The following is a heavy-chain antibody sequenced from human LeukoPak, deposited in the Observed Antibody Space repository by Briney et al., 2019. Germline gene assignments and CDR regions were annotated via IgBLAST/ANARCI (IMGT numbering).Heavy chain of an antibody. V-gene: IGHV4-4*02. CDR1: GRSVSSTNW. J-gene: IGHJ6*03. CDR2: GHLDGWT. CDR3: AREGGLYRPLDYSV. D-gene: IGHD3-16*01. Sequence: SETLSLTCGVCGRSVSSTNWLTWIRQPPGKGLEGIGEGHLDGWTKYNQSLKSRLTKSVDLSENHVSLKLTSVTAAVTAVYYCAREGGLYRPLDYSVWGNWTMVT.